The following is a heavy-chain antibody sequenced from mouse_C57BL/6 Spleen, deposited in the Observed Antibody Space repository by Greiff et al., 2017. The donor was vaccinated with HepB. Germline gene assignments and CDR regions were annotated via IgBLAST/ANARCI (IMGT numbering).Heavy chain of an antibody. J-gene: IGHJ4*01. V-gene: IGHV5-16*01. CDR3: ARDGSSYERAMDY. D-gene: IGHD1-1*01. CDR2: INYDGSST. CDR1: GFTFSDYY. Sequence: EVKVVESEGGLVQPGSSMKLSCTASGFTFSDYYMAWVRQVPEKGLEWVANINYDGSSTYYLDSLKSRFIISRDNAKNILYLQMSSLKSEDTATYYCARDGSSYERAMDYWGQGTSVTVSS.